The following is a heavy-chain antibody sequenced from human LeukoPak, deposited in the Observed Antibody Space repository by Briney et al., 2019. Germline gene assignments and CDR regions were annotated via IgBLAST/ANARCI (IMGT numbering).Heavy chain of an antibody. CDR1: GFTFSNYW. CDR2: ISDGGSTT. J-gene: IGHJ4*02. CDR3: SRSAYYDGSGNYYDY. D-gene: IGHD3-22*01. Sequence: GGSLRLSCAASGFTFSNYWMHWVRQAPGKGLVWVSRISDGGSTTTYADSVKGRFTISRDNAKNTLYLQMNGLRAEDTAVYYCSRSAYYDGSGNYYDYWGQGTLVTVSS. V-gene: IGHV3-74*01.